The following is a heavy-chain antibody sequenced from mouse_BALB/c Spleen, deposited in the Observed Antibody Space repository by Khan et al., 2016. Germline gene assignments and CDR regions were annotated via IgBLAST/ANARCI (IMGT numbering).Heavy chain of an antibody. CDR2: VNPSNEYT. D-gene: IGHD2-3*01. J-gene: IGHJ2*01. CDR1: GYTFTSYT. CDR3: AIEGWLLCFLDY. V-gene: IGHV1-4*01. Sequence: QVQLQQPGAELARPGASVKMSCKASGYTFTSYTMFWVKQRPGQGLEWIGYVNPSNEYTDYNQKFKDKATLTADKSSSTAYMQLNSLTSEDSAVYSFAIEGWLLCFLDYGGQGTTLTVSS.